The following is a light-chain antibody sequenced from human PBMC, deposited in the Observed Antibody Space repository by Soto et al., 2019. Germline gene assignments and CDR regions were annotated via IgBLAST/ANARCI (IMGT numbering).Light chain of an antibody. J-gene: IGKJ5*01. CDR2: ATS. CDR1: QNVDSN. V-gene: IGKV3-15*01. Sequence: EIVLTQSPGTLSFSPGERATLSCRASQNVDSNYLAWYQQKPGQAPRIIIFATSTRATGIPARFSGSGSGTEFTLTISSLQSEDFAVYYCQQYNNWPPITFGQGTRLEIK. CDR3: QQYNNWPPIT.